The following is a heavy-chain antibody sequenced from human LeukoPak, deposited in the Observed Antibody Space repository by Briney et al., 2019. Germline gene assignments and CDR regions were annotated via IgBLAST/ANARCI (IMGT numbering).Heavy chain of an antibody. CDR1: GGSFSGYY. Sequence: PSETLSLTCAVYGGSFSGYYWSWTRQPPGKGLEWIGEINHSGSTNYNPSLKSRVTISVDTSKNQFSLKLSSVTAADTAVYYCARLYGGNSNDAFDIWGQGTMVTVSS. V-gene: IGHV4-34*01. D-gene: IGHD4-23*01. CDR2: INHSGST. J-gene: IGHJ3*02. CDR3: ARLYGGNSNDAFDI.